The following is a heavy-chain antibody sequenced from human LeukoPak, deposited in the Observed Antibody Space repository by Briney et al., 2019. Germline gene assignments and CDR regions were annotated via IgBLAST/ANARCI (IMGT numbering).Heavy chain of an antibody. CDR2: ISSSGSTI. CDR1: GFTFSSYE. D-gene: IGHD6-19*01. Sequence: GGSLRLSCAASGFTFSSYEMNWVRQAPGKGLEWVSYISSSGSTIYYADSVKGRFTISRDNAKNSLYLQMNSLRAEDTAVYYCARVSGYSSGWYAGRWGQGTLVTVSS. J-gene: IGHJ4*02. V-gene: IGHV3-48*03. CDR3: ARVSGYSSGWYAGR.